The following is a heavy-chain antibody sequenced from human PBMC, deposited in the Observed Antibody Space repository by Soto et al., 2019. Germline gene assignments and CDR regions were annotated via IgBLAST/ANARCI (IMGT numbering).Heavy chain of an antibody. CDR1: GGTFSSYT. CDR3: ARGRSPGYCSSTSCYSPNGMDV. Sequence: QVQLVQSGAEVKKPGSSVKVSCKASGGTFSSYTISWVRQAPGQGLEWMGRIIPILGIANYAQKFQGRVTITADNSTSTAYMELSSLRSEDTAVYYCARGRSPGYCSSTSCYSPNGMDVWGQGTTVTVSS. D-gene: IGHD2-2*03. CDR2: IIPILGIA. J-gene: IGHJ6*02. V-gene: IGHV1-69*02.